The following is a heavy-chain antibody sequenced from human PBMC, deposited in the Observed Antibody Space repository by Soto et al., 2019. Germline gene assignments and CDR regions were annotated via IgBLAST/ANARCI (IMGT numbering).Heavy chain of an antibody. J-gene: IGHJ1*01. Sequence: LRLSCAASGFTFSSYWMSWVRQAPGKGLEWVANIKQDGSEKYYVDSVKGRFTISRDNAKNSLYLQMSSLTADDTAVYYCARGHFSRVVVITESTGYYFQYWGQGTVVTVSS. D-gene: IGHD3-22*01. CDR3: ARGHFSRVVVITESTGYYFQY. CDR2: IKQDGSEK. V-gene: IGHV3-7*01. CDR1: GFTFSSYW.